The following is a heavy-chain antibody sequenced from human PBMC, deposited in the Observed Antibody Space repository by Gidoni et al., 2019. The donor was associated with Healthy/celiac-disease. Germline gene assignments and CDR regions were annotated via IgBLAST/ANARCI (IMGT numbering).Heavy chain of an antibody. V-gene: IGHV3-66*02. J-gene: IGHJ4*02. CDR1: GFTVSSNY. Sequence: EVQLVESGGGLVQPGGSLRLSCAASGFTVSSNYMSWVRQAPGKGLEWVSVIYSGGSTYYADSVKGRFTISRDNSKNTLYLQMNSLRAEDTAVYYCARGGRDGYNPPFDYWGQGTLVTVSS. CDR2: IYSGGST. CDR3: ARGGRDGYNPPFDY. D-gene: IGHD5-12*01.